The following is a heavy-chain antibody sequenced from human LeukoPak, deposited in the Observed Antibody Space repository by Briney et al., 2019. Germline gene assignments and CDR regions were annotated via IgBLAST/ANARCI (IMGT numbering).Heavy chain of an antibody. CDR2: ISAYNGNT. V-gene: IGHV1-18*01. CDR1: GYTFTSYG. J-gene: IGHJ5*02. Sequence: GASVKVSCKASGYTFTSYGISWVRQAPGQGLEWMGWISAYNGNTNYAQKLQGRVTVTTDTSTSTAYMELRSLRSDDTAVYYCARHDGGRYCSGGSCGNWFDPWGQGTLVTVSS. D-gene: IGHD2-15*01. CDR3: ARHDGGRYCSGGSCGNWFDP.